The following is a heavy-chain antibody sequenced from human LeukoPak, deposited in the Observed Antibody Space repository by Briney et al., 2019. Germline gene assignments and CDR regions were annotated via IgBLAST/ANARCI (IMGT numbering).Heavy chain of an antibody. J-gene: IGHJ4*02. D-gene: IGHD1-26*01. V-gene: IGHV3-43*01. CDR1: GFTFDDYT. Sequence: GGSLRLSCAASGFTFDDYTMHWVRQAPGKGLEWVSLISWDGGRTYYADSVRGRFTISRDNANNVLYLQMNSLRAEDTAVYYCARDPTYYLRYGYFDSWGQGTLVTVSS. CDR2: ISWDGGRT. CDR3: ARDPTYYLRYGYFDS.